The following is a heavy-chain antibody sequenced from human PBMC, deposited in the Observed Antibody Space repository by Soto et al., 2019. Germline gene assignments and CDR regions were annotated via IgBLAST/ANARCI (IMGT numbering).Heavy chain of an antibody. CDR3: ARHRRYRTGLYYYYYMDV. CDR1: GYSFTSYW. D-gene: IGHD1-1*01. V-gene: IGHV5-51*01. CDR2: IYPGDSDT. Sequence: GESLKISCKGSGYSFTSYWIGWVRQMPGKGLEWMGIIYPGDSDTRYSPSFQGQVTISADKSISTAYLQWSSLKASDTAMYYCARHRRYRTGLYYYYYMDVWGKGTTVTVSS. J-gene: IGHJ6*03.